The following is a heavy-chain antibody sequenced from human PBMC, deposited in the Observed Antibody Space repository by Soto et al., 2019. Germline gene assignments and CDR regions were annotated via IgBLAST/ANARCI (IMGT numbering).Heavy chain of an antibody. Sequence: QVQLQESGPGLVKPSGTLSLTCAVSGGSITSNNWWSWVRQPPGKGLEWIGEVYYSGGTNYNPSLKSRLTISVDKSKNQFSLNLISVTAADTAVYDGARGDGSGSYSWYFNLWGRGTLVAVSS. CDR1: GGSITSNNW. CDR2: VYYSGGT. V-gene: IGHV4-4*02. D-gene: IGHD3-10*01. J-gene: IGHJ2*01. CDR3: ARGDGSGSYSWYFNL.